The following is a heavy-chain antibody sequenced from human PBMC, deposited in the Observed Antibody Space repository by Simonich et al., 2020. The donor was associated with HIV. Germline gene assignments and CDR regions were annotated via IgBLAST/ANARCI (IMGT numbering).Heavy chain of an antibody. CDR2: SDHTGVT. CDR1: GGSLSGHY. V-gene: IGHV4-34*01. D-gene: IGHD3-9*01. Sequence: QVQLQQWGAGLLKPSETLSLTCAVYGGSLSGHYWSWIRQTPGKGLEWIGVSDHTGVTSYNPSLKSRVTVSVDTSKNQFSLKLSSVTAADTALYYCARGDYYNIFTAYAFDIWGQGTMVTVSS. J-gene: IGHJ3*02. CDR3: ARGDYYNIFTAYAFDI.